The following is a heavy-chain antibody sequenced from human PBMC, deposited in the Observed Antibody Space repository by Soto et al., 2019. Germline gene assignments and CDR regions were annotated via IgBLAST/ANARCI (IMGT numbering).Heavy chain of an antibody. D-gene: IGHD1-1*01. CDR2: IRGGGTST. CDR1: GFAFSTFA. J-gene: IGHJ6*02. CDR3: AKNNEYHYYGAMDV. Sequence: EVQLLESGGDLVQPGGSLRLSCAASGFAFSTFAMSWVRQAPGKGLEWVSTIRGGGTSTYYADSVKGRFTISSDDSKRMLSLQMNSLRADDTAIYYCAKNNEYHYYGAMDVWGQGTTVTASS. V-gene: IGHV3-23*01.